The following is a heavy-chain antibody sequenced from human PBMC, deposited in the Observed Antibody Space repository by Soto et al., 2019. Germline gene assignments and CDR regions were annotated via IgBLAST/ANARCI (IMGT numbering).Heavy chain of an antibody. V-gene: IGHV1-69*13. D-gene: IGHD1-26*01. Sequence: SVKVSCKASGGTFSSYAISWVRQAPGQGLEWMGGIIPIFGTANYAQKFQGRVTITADESTSTAYMELSSLRSEDTAVYYCARDRIVGATWPYYFGYWGQGTLVTVSS. J-gene: IGHJ4*02. CDR1: GGTFSSYA. CDR3: ARDRIVGATWPYYFGY. CDR2: IIPIFGTA.